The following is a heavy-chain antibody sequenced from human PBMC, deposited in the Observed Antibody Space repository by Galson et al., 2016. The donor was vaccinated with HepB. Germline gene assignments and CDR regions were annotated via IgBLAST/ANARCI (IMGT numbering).Heavy chain of an antibody. Sequence: ETLSLTCTVSGGPISTYYWSWIRQPPGKGLEWIGYFFYTGSTNYNPSLKSRVTMSVDTSKNQFSLKVGSVTAADTAVYYCARVDPAMVSYYYYAMDVWGQGTTVIVSS. CDR3: ARVDPAMVSYYYYAMDV. V-gene: IGHV4-59*01. J-gene: IGHJ6*02. CDR1: GGPISTYY. CDR2: FFYTGST. D-gene: IGHD5-18*01.